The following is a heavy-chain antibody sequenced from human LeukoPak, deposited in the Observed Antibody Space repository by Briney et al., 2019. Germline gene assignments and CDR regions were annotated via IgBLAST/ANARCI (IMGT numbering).Heavy chain of an antibody. V-gene: IGHV3-66*01. Sequence: GGSLRLSCAASGFTVSSNYMSWVRQAPGKGLEWVSVIYSGGSTYYTDSVKGRFTISRDNSKNTLYLQMNSLRVEDTAVYYCARDFCSAGSCYPDNWGQGTLVTGSS. CDR3: ARDFCSAGSCYPDN. J-gene: IGHJ4*02. CDR1: GFTVSSNY. D-gene: IGHD2-15*01. CDR2: IYSGGST.